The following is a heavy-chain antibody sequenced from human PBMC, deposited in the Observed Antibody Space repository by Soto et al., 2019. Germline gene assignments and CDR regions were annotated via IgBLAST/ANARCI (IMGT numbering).Heavy chain of an antibody. CDR2: IYYSGST. J-gene: IGHJ4*02. CDR1: GGSISSGDYY. V-gene: IGHV4-30-4*01. D-gene: IGHD3-9*01. CDR3: VRAYYDILTRSYYFDY. Sequence: QVQLQESGPGLVKPSQTLSLTCTVSGGSISSGDYYWSWIRQPPGKGLEWIGYIYYSGSTYYNPSLKSRVTISVDTSKNQFSLKLSSVTAADTAVYYCVRAYYDILTRSYYFDYWGQGTLVTVSS.